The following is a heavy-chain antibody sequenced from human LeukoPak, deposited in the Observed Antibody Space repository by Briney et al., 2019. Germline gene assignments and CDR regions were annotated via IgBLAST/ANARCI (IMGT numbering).Heavy chain of an antibody. V-gene: IGHV1-2*02. Sequence: GASVKVSCKASGYTFTGYYMHWVRQAPGQGLEWMGWINPNSGGTNYAQKFQGRVTMTRDTSISTAYMELSRLRSDDTAVYYCARDQDGYSGYDNWFDPWGQGTLVTVSS. CDR3: ARDQDGYSGYDNWFDP. CDR1: GYTFTGYY. CDR2: INPNSGGT. J-gene: IGHJ5*02. D-gene: IGHD5-12*01.